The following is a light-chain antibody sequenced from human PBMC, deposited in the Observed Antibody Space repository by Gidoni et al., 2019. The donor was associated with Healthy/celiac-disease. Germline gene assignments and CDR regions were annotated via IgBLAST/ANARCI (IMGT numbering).Light chain of an antibody. CDR2: DAS. V-gene: IGKV3-11*01. CDR3: QQRSNFPLT. CDR1: QSVSSY. Sequence: EIVLPQYPATLSLSPGERATLSCRASQSVSSYLAWYQQKPGQAPRLLIYDASNRATGIPARFSGSGSGTDFTLTISSLEPEDFAVYYCQQRSNFPLTFGGGTKVEIK. J-gene: IGKJ4*01.